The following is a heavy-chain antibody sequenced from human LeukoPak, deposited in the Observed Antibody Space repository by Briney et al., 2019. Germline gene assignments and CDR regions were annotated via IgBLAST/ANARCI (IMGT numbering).Heavy chain of an antibody. CDR3: ASGPRFVGELLPIDY. CDR2: ISYDGSNK. CDR1: GFTFSSYA. J-gene: IGHJ4*02. V-gene: IGHV3-30-3*01. Sequence: PGGSLRLSCAASGFTFSSYAMHWVRQAPGKGLEWVAVISYDGSNKYYADSVKGRFTISRDNSKNTLYLQMNSLRAEDTAVYYCASGPRFVGELLPIDYWGQGTLVTVSS. D-gene: IGHD1-26*01.